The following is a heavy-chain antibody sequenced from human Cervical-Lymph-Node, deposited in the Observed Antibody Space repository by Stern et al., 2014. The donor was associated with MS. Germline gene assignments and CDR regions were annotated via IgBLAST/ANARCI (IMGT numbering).Heavy chain of an antibody. J-gene: IGHJ6*02. CDR3: AKDGDKTAYGMDV. Sequence: VQLVESGGGVVQPGRSLRLSCVASGFTFSSHGMHWVRQAPGKGLEWLGVIWHDGSNKYYADSVKGRFPISRDNSKNTLFLQMNSLRAEDTAIYYCAKDGDKTAYGMDVWGQGTTVTVSS. D-gene: IGHD2-21*02. CDR1: GFTFSSHG. CDR2: IWHDGSNK. V-gene: IGHV3-33*06.